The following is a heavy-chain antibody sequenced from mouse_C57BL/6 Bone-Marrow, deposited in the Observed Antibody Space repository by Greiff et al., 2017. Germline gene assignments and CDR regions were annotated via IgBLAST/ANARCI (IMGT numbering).Heavy chain of an antibody. CDR2: IAPSDSYT. J-gene: IGHJ4*01. V-gene: IGHV1-59*01. Sequence: QVQLQQPGAELVRPGTSVKLSCKASGYTFTSYWMHWVKQRPGQGLEWIGVIAPSDSYTNYNQKFKGKATLTVDTSSSTAYMQLSSLTSEDSAVSYCAGGSSLDYWGQGTSVTVSS. D-gene: IGHD3-2*02. CDR1: GYTFTSYW. CDR3: AGGSSLDY.